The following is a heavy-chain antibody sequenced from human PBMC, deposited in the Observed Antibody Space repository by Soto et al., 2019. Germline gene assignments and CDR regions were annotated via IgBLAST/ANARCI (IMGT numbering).Heavy chain of an antibody. V-gene: IGHV3-30*18. CDR1: GFTFSSYG. D-gene: IGHD3-10*01. J-gene: IGHJ4*02. CDR3: AKDRMGAGVRGYFDY. CDR2: IIYDGSTK. Sequence: QVQLVESGGGVVQPGRSLRLSCAASGFTFSSYGMPWVRQAPGKGLEWVAVIIYDGSTKYYADSVKGRFTISRDNSTSTQYLQRNSLRAEDTAVYYCAKDRMGAGVRGYFDYWGQGTLVTVSS.